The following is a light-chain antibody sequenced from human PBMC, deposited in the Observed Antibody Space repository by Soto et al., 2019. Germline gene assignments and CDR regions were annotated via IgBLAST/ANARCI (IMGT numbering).Light chain of an antibody. Sequence: DIQMTQSPSSLSASVGDRVTITCRASQIIRTYLNWYQQKPGKAPKLLVHSASTLHSGVSSRFSGSGSGTNVTLTINNLQPEDYATYFCQQGYSTLPYTFGQGTKVDIK. J-gene: IGKJ2*01. CDR1: QIIRTY. CDR2: SAS. CDR3: QQGYSTLPYT. V-gene: IGKV1-39*01.